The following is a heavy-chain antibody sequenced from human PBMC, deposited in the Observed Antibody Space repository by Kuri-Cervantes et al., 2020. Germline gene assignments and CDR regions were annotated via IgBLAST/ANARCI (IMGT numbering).Heavy chain of an antibody. CDR3: ERDDEYSSSLLDY. V-gene: IGHV3-30*01. J-gene: IGHJ4*02. CDR1: GFTFSSYA. D-gene: IGHD6-6*01. Sequence: LSLTCAASGFTFSSYAIHWVRQAPGKGLEWVAVISYDGSNKYYADSVKGRFTISRDNSKNTLYLQMNSLRAEDTAVYYCERDDEYSSSLLDYWGQGTLVTVSS. CDR2: ISYDGSNK.